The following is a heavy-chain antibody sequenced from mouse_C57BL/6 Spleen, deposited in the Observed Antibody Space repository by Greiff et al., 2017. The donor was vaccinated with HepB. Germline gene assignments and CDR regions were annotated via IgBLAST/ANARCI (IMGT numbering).Heavy chain of an antibody. V-gene: IGHV1-54*01. D-gene: IGHD1-1*01. CDR3: ARFPFVIATVGATGDY. J-gene: IGHJ2*01. CDR2: INPGSGGT. CDR1: GYAFTNYL. Sequence: QVQLQQSGAELVRPGTSVKVSCKASGYAFTNYLIEWVKQRPGQGLEWIGVINPGSGGTSYNQKFKGKGTLTAAKSSSTAYMQLSSLTSEDSAVYFCARFPFVIATVGATGDYWGQGTTLTVSS.